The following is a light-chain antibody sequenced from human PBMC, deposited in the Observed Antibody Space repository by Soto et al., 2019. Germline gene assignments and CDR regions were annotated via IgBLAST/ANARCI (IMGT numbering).Light chain of an antibody. J-gene: IGLJ1*01. CDR3: FSFTTTSTHV. CDR1: SSVIGSYDY. V-gene: IGLV2-14*01. CDR2: EVN. Sequence: QSALTQPASLSGSPGQSITISWSGTSSVIGSYDYVSWFPQHPRKAPKLMISEVNNRPSGLSNRFSGSTSGNTAYLTISGLQVEDEADYFCFSFTTTSTHVFGTGTKVTVL.